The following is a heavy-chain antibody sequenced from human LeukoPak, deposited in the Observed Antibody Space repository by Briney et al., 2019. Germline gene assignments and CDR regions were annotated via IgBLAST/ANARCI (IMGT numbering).Heavy chain of an antibody. J-gene: IGHJ4*02. V-gene: IGHV4-39*07. Sequence: SETLSLTCTVSGGSISSSSYYWDWIRQPPGKGLEWLGRIYYSGSTYYNPSLKSRVTISEDTSKNQFSLKLSSVTAADTAVYYCARRIAARDYFDYWGQGTLVTVSS. D-gene: IGHD6-6*01. CDR2: IYYSGST. CDR3: ARRIAARDYFDY. CDR1: GGSISSSSYY.